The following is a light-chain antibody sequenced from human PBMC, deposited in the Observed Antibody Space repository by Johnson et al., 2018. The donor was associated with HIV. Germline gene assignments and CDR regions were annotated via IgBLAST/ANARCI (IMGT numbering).Light chain of an antibody. Sequence: QSVLTQPPSVSAAPGQKVTISCSGSGSNIGNTYVSWYQQLPRTAPKLLIYDTYKRPSGIPDRFSASKSGTSATLGITGLQTGDEADYYCGTWDSSLTAYVFGTGTKVTVL. V-gene: IGLV1-51*01. J-gene: IGLJ1*01. CDR2: DTY. CDR3: GTWDSSLTAYV. CDR1: GSNIGNTY.